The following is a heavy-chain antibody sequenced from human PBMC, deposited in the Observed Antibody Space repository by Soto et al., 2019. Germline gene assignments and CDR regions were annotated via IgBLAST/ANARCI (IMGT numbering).Heavy chain of an antibody. CDR3: VYYYGSGSYYNWGDYYYGMDV. J-gene: IGHJ6*02. D-gene: IGHD3-10*01. Sequence: PSETLSLTCTVSGGSISSSSCYWGWIRQPPGKGLEWIGSIYYSGSTYYNPSLKSRVTISVDTSKNQFSLKLSSVTAADTAVYYCVYYYGSGSYYNWGDYYYGMDVWGQGTTVTVSS. CDR2: IYYSGST. V-gene: IGHV4-39*01. CDR1: GGSISSSSCY.